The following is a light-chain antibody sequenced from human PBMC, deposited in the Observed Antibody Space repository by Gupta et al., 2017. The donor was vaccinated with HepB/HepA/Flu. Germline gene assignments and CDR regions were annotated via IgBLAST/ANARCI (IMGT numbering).Light chain of an antibody. V-gene: IGKV3-11*01. CDR2: DAS. CDR1: QIIATY. CDR3: LHRINWPLT. J-gene: IGKJ4*01. Sequence: EVVWTQCPATLSLSPVERATLTCRASQIIATYLAWYQQKPGQAPRLLIYDASNRAAGIPARFSGSGSGTVFTLTISSLEPEAFGVYYCLHRINWPLTFGGGTKVEIK.